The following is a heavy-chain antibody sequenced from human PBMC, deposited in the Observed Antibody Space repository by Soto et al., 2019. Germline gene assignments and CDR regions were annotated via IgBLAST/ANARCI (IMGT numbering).Heavy chain of an antibody. CDR3: ARLDGYRFDY. D-gene: IGHD5-12*01. Sequence: ASVQVSCKASGGTFSSYAISWVRQAPGQGLEWMGGIIPIFGTANYAQKFQGRVTITADESTSTAYMELSSLRSEDTAVYYCARLDGYRFDYWGQGTLVTVSS. V-gene: IGHV1-69*13. J-gene: IGHJ4*02. CDR1: GGTFSSYA. CDR2: IIPIFGTA.